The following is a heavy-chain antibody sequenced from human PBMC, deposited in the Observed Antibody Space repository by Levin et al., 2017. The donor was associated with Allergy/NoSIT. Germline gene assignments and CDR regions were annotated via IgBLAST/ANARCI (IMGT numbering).Heavy chain of an antibody. CDR1: GGSISSYY. J-gene: IGHJ4*02. D-gene: IGHD3-16*02. CDR3: AGGDYVWGSYRYRQNFDY. V-gene: IGHV4-59*01. Sequence: SETLSLTCTVSGGSISSYYWSWIRQPPGKGLEWIGYIYYSGSTNYNPSLKSRVTISVDTSKNQFSLKLSSVTAADTAVYYCAGGDYVWGSYRYRQNFDYWGQGTLVTVSS. CDR2: IYYSGST.